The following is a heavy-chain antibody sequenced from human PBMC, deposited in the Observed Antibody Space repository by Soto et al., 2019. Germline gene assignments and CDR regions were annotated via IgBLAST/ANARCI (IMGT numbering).Heavy chain of an antibody. V-gene: IGHV4-59*01. CDR1: GGSISSYY. J-gene: IGHJ3*02. Sequence: SETLSLTCTVSGGSISSYYWSWIRQPPGKGLEWIGYIYYSGSTNYNPSLKSRVTISVDTSKNQFPLKLSSVTAADTAVYYCARGGRDAFDIWGQGTMVTVSS. CDR2: IYYSGST. CDR3: ARGGRDAFDI.